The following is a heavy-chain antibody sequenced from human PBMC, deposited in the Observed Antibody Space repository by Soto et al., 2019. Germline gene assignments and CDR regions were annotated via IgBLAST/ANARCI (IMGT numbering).Heavy chain of an antibody. CDR1: GYSISSSNW. J-gene: IGHJ4*02. CDR3: TRHEGGAAADRPLDY. CDR2: IHYSGST. V-gene: IGHV4-28*01. Sequence: SETLSLTCAVSGYSISSSNWWGWIRQPPGKGLEWIGYIHYSGSTHYNPSLKSRVTMSVDTSTNQFSLKLNSVTAADTAVYYCTRHEGGAAADRPLDYWGQGTLVTVSS. D-gene: IGHD6-13*01.